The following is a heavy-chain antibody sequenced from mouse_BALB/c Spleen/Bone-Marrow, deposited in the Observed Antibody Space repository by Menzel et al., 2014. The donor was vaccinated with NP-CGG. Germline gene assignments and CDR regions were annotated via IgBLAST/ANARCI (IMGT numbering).Heavy chain of an antibody. J-gene: IGHJ4*01. CDR1: GYAFSSYW. CDR2: IYPGDGDT. Sequence: VKLVESGAELVRPGSSVKISCKASGYAFSSYWMNWVKQRPGQGLEWIGQIYPGDGDTNYNGNFKDKATLTVDRSSSTAFMQPSSLTSEDSAVYFCARWYRDPHFAMDYWGPGTSVTVSS. CDR3: ARWYRDPHFAMDY. V-gene: IGHV1-80*01. D-gene: IGHD2-14*01.